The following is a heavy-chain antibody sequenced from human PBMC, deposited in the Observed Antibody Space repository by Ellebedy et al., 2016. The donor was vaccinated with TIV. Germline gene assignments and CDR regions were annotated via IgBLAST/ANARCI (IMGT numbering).Heavy chain of an antibody. Sequence: GGSLRLXXAASGFTFSNYYMSWIRQAPGKGLEWLSYISSSGSAKYYGDSVKGRFTISRDNAQNSLYLQMNSLRAEDTAVYYCSRGPVRSDYDYWGQGTLVIVSS. D-gene: IGHD6-6*01. CDR1: GFTFSNYY. CDR3: SRGPVRSDYDY. CDR2: ISSSGSAK. J-gene: IGHJ4*02. V-gene: IGHV3-11*01.